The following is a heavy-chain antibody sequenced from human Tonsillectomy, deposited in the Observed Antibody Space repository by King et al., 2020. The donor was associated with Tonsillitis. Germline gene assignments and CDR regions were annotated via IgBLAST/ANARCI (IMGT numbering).Heavy chain of an antibody. D-gene: IGHD1-7*01. Sequence: LQLQESGPGLAKPSETLSLTCTVSGGSISSYYWSWIRQPAGKGLEWIGRIYSSGSTTYNPSLKSRVTMSADTSKNQFSLKLSFVTAADTAVYYCARDRGSPITGTLGPFDYWGQGTLVTVSS. CDR2: IYSSGST. CDR3: ARDRGSPITGTLGPFDY. CDR1: GGSISSYY. J-gene: IGHJ4*02. V-gene: IGHV4-4*07.